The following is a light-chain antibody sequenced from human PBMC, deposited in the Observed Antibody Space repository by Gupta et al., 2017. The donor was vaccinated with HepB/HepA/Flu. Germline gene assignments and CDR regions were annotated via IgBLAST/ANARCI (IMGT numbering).Light chain of an antibody. CDR3: QSYDSSLSGYV. CDR2: GNS. Sequence: QSVLTQPPSVSGAPGQRVAISFTGSSSNIGAGYDVHWYQQLPGPAPKLLIYGNSNRPSGVPDRFSGSKSGTSASLAITGLRAEDEADYYCQSYDSSLSGYVFGTGTKVTVL. CDR1: SSNIGAGYD. J-gene: IGLJ1*01. V-gene: IGLV1-40*01.